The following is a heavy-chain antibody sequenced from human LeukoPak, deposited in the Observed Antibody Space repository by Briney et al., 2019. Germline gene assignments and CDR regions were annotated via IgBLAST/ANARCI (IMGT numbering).Heavy chain of an antibody. V-gene: IGHV3-15*01. Sequence: GGPLRLSCAASRFTFSDAGMSGFRRAPGRGLEWVGRIKSKTDGGTTDYPEPVKGRFTISRDDSKNTLYLQMNSLKTEDTAVYYCSTDEWAWGQGTLVTVSS. CDR1: RFTFSDAG. CDR3: STDEWA. D-gene: IGHD2-8*01. CDR2: IKSKTDGGTT. J-gene: IGHJ5*02.